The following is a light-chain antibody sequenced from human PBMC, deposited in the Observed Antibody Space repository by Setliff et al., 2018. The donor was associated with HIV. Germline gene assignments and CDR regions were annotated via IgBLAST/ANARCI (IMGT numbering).Light chain of an antibody. V-gene: IGKV3-15*01. CDR2: SVS. CDR3: QQYDKWPLS. CDR1: HSVGTN. J-gene: IGKJ4*01. Sequence: ILMTQSPATLSVSPGERATLSCRASHSVGTNLAWYQQKVGQAPSLVIHSVSTRATGIPARFSGSGSETDFNLTISGLQSEDFQVYYCQQYDKWPLSFGGGTKVDIK.